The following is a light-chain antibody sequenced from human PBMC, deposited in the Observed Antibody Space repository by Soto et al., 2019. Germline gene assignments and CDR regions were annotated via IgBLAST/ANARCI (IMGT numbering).Light chain of an antibody. CDR3: QQYYSTPLT. J-gene: IGKJ4*01. Sequence: DIQMTQSPSTLSASVGDTVTITCRASQSINIWLAWFQQKPGKAPKILISDVSSLESGVPSRLSGSGFGTELTLTISRLQAEDVAVYYCQQYYSTPLTFGGGTKVDI. V-gene: IGKV1-5*01. CDR1: QSINIW. CDR2: DVS.